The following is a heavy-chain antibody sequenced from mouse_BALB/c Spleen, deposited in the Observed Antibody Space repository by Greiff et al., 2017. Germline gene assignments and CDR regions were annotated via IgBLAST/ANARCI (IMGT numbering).Heavy chain of an antibody. J-gene: IGHJ2*01. CDR1: GFTFSSYT. V-gene: IGHV5-6-4*01. CDR2: ISSGGSYT. Sequence: EVKLVESGGGLVKPGGSLKLSCAASGFTFSSYTMSWVRQTPEKRLEWVATISSGGSYTYYPDSVKGRFTISRDNAKNTLYLQMSSLKSEDTAMYYCTRDWDYDGFDYWGQGTTLTVSS. CDR3: TRDWDYDGFDY. D-gene: IGHD2-4*01.